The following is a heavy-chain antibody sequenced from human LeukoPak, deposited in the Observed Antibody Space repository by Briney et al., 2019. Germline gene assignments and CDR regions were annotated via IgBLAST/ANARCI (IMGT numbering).Heavy chain of an antibody. CDR1: GFTFSNSW. V-gene: IGHV3-74*01. Sequence: PGGSLRLSCAASGFTFSNSWMNRVRQAPGKGLLWVSRINTDGSSTTYADSVKGRFTISRDNAKNTLYLQMNSLRAEDTGVYYCATQAGITIFGRYFDYWGQGTLVTVSS. CDR2: INTDGSST. J-gene: IGHJ4*02. D-gene: IGHD3-3*01. CDR3: ATQAGITIFGRYFDY.